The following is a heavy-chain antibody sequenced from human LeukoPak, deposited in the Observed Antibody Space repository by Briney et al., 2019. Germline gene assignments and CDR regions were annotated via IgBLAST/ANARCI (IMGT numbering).Heavy chain of an antibody. V-gene: IGHV1-2*02. Sequence: ASVKVSCKASGYTFTGYYMHWVRQAPGQGLEWMGWINPNSGGTNYAQKFQGRVTMTRDTSISTAYMELSRLRSDDTAVYYCAGGRRYYGSGSYYANYYYYYMDVWGKGTTVTISS. CDR1: GYTFTGYY. CDR2: INPNSGGT. J-gene: IGHJ6*03. CDR3: AGGRRYYGSGSYYANYYYYYMDV. D-gene: IGHD3-10*01.